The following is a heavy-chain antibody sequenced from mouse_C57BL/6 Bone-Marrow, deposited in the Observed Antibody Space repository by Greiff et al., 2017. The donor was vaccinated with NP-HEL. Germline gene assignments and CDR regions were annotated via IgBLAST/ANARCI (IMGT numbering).Heavy chain of an antibody. CDR1: GFTFSSYG. Sequence: EVKLMESGGDLVKPGGSLKLSCAASGFTFSSYGMSWVRQTPDKRLEWVATISSGGSYTYYPDSVKGRFTISRDNAKNTLYLQMSSLKSEDTAMYYCARQRYVDYWGQGTTLTVSS. CDR2: ISSGGSYT. J-gene: IGHJ2*01. CDR3: ARQRYVDY. V-gene: IGHV5-6*01.